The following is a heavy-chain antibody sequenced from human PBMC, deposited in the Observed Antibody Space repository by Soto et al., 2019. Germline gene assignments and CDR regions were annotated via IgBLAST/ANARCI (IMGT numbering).Heavy chain of an antibody. CDR1: GGTFSSYA. CDR3: ARDLGTYVTMIVVAQQPNYYYYYGMDV. D-gene: IGHD3-22*01. J-gene: IGHJ6*02. CDR2: IIPIFGTA. Sequence: SVKVSCKASGGTFSSYAISWVRQAPGQGLEWMGGIIPIFGTANYAQKFQGRVTITADESTSTAYMELSSLRSEDTAVYYCARDLGTYVTMIVVAQQPNYYYYYGMDVWGQGTTVTVSS. V-gene: IGHV1-69*13.